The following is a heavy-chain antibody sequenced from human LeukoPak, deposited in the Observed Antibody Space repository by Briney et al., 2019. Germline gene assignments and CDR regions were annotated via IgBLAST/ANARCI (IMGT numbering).Heavy chain of an antibody. CDR1: GGSFSGYY. CDR3: ARGNYDILTGYSGWGMDV. J-gene: IGHJ6*02. Sequence: SETLSLTCAVYGGSFSGYYWSWIRQPPGKGLEWIGEINHSGSTNYNPSLKSRVTISVDTSKNQFSLKLSSVTAADTAVYYCARGNYDILTGYSGWGMDVWGQGTTVTVS. V-gene: IGHV4-34*01. CDR2: INHSGST. D-gene: IGHD3-9*01.